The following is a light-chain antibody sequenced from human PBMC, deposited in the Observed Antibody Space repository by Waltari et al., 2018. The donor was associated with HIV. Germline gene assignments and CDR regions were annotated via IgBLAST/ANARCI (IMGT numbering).Light chain of an antibody. Sequence: SYELTQPPSVSVSPGQTARITCSGDALPKQYAYWSQQRPGQAPVLVIYKDNERPSGIPERFSGSSSGTTATLTIIGVQAQDEADYHCQSADSNASLWVFGGGTKLTVL. CDR1: ALPKQY. J-gene: IGLJ3*02. CDR2: KDN. V-gene: IGLV3-25*03. CDR3: QSADSNASLWV.